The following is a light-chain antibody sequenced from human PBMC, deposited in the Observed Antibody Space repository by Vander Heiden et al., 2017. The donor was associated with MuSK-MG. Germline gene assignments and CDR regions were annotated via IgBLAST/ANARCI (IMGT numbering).Light chain of an antibody. J-gene: IGLJ2*01. CDR2: QDS. Sequence: SYELTQPPSVSVSPGPTASITCSGDKLGDKYACWYQQKPGQSPVLVIYQDSKRPSGIAERFSGSNSGNTATLTISGTQAMDEADYYCQAWDSSTVVFGGGTKLTVL. V-gene: IGLV3-1*01. CDR3: QAWDSSTVV. CDR1: KLGDKY.